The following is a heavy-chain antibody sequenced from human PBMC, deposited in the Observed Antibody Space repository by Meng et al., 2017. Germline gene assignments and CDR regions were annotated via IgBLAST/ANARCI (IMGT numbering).Heavy chain of an antibody. CDR3: AHSPYDETSGVFYFDY. D-gene: IGHD3-22*01. CDR1: GLSLSTRGVG. J-gene: IGHJ4*02. CDR2: IYWDDDK. Sequence: QITLKESAPPLVRPTQTLTLTCSLAGLSLSTRGVGVAWIRQPPGKALEWLALIYWDDDKRYSPSLKTRVTITKDTSKNQVVLTMTNMDPVDTGTYYCAHSPYDETSGVFYFDYWGQGTLVTVSS. V-gene: IGHV2-5*02.